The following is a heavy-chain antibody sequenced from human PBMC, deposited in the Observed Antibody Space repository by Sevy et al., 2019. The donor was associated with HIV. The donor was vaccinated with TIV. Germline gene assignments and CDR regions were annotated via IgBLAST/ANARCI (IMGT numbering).Heavy chain of an antibody. CDR1: GYSFTNYW. CDR3: ASPNSGYSNSTLRS. D-gene: IGHD6-13*01. J-gene: IGHJ4*02. V-gene: IGHV5-51*01. CDR2: IYPGDSNT. Sequence: GESLKISCKGSGYSFTNYWIGWVRQMPGKGLEWMGIIYPGDSNTRYSPSFQGQVTISADRSINTAYLQWSSLKASDTAMYYCASPNSGYSNSTLRSWGQGTLVTVSS.